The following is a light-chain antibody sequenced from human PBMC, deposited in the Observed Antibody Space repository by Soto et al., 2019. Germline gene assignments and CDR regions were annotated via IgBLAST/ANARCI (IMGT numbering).Light chain of an antibody. CDR1: QSVSSS. V-gene: IGKV3-11*01. CDR3: RQRGNGPPGGVT. CDR2: AAS. J-gene: IGKJ3*01. Sequence: EIVLTQSPATLSLSPGERATLSCRASQSVSSSLAWYQQKPGQAPRLLVYAASNRATGIPARFSGSGSETALPPPISSQGPEDFAVYYGRQRGNGPPGGVTLGPGPKVDLK.